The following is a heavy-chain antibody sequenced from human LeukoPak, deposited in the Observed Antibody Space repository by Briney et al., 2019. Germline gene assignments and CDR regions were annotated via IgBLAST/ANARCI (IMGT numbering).Heavy chain of an antibody. CDR1: GFTFSSYG. CDR3: AKGTSSGDLTTDY. V-gene: IGHV3-30*02. Sequence: GGSLRLSCAASGFTFSSYGMHWVRQAPGKGLEWVAFIRYDGSNKYYADSVKGRFTISGDNSKNTLYLQMNSLRAEDTAVYYCAKGTSSGDLTTDYWGQGTLVTVSS. J-gene: IGHJ4*02. D-gene: IGHD1-14*01. CDR2: IRYDGSNK.